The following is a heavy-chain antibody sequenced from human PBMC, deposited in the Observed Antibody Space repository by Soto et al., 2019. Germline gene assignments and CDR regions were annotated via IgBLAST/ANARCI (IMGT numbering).Heavy chain of an antibody. J-gene: IGHJ4*02. D-gene: IGHD3-9*01. Sequence: EVQLVESGGAVVRPGGSLRLSCAASGFTFDDYGLTWVRQAPGKGLEWVSGINWNGGSTRYADSVKGRFTISRDNAKTSLYLQMNSLRAEDTALYYCARVPHYDILTGPDYWGQGTLVTVSS. CDR3: ARVPHYDILTGPDY. CDR2: INWNGGST. V-gene: IGHV3-20*04. CDR1: GFTFDDYG.